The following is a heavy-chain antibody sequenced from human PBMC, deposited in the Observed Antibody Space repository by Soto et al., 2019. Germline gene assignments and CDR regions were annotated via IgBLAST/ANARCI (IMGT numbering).Heavy chain of an antibody. Sequence: QVQLVQSGAEVKKPGSSVTVSCKASGGTFSSYAINWVRQAPGQGLEWVGGIIPIFGTTNYAQKFQGRVTLTAGESTTTAYMELSTLRSDDTAVYYCARNEGSHYGMDAWGQGTTVTVSS. J-gene: IGHJ6*02. D-gene: IGHD6-19*01. CDR2: IIPIFGTT. V-gene: IGHV1-69*12. CDR1: GGTFSSYA. CDR3: ARNEGSHYGMDA.